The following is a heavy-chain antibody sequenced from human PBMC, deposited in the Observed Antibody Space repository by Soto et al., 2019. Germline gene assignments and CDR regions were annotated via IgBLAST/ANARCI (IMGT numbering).Heavy chain of an antibody. D-gene: IGHD3-22*01. V-gene: IGHV1-18*01. CDR1: GYTFTSYG. CDR2: ISAYNGNT. J-gene: IGHJ4*02. Sequence: QVQLVQSGAEVKKPGASVKVSCKASGYTFTSYGISWVRQAPGQGLEWMGWISAYNGNTNYAQKLQGRVTMTTDTSTSTAYMELRSLRSDDTAVYYCARTSVPYYYDSSGYYYGYWGQGTLVTVSS. CDR3: ARTSVPYYYDSSGYYYGY.